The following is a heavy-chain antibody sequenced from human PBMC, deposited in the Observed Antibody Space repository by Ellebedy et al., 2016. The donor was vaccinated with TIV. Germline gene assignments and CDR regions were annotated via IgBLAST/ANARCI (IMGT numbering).Heavy chain of an antibody. Sequence: PGGSLRLSCAASGFTVSSNYMSWVRQAPGKGLEWVSVIYSGGTTYYADSVKGRFTISRDNSKNTLYLQMNSLRAEDTAVYYCARDYDSSGYGSHYWGQGTLVTVSS. V-gene: IGHV3-53*01. D-gene: IGHD3-22*01. CDR3: ARDYDSSGYGSHY. J-gene: IGHJ4*02. CDR1: GFTVSSNY. CDR2: IYSGGTT.